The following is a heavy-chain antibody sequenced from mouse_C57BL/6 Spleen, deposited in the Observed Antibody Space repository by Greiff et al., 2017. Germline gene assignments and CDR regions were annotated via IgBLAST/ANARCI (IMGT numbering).Heavy chain of an antibody. CDR2: ISYDGSN. D-gene: IGHD1-1*01. V-gene: IGHV3-6*01. CDR1: GYSITSGYY. CDR3: ARVQYYGSSYWYFDV. Sequence: EVQVVESGPGLVKPSQSLSLTCSVTGYSITSGYYWNWIRQFPGNKLEWMGYISYDGSNNYNPSLKNRISITRDTSKNQFFLKLNSVTTEDTATYYCARVQYYGSSYWYFDVWGTGTTVTVSS. J-gene: IGHJ1*03.